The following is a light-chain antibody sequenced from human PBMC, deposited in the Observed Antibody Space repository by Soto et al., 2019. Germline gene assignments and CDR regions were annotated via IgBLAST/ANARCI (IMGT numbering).Light chain of an antibody. Sequence: EIVLTQSPGTLSLSPGERGTLSCRASQNLGTLYLAWFQQKSGQAPRLLIYSASRRATGPPDRFTGSGSGTDFTLTINRVETEDFAVYFFQQYAGSPRTFGQGTKVEIK. CDR3: QQYAGSPRT. CDR2: SAS. J-gene: IGKJ1*01. V-gene: IGKV3-20*01. CDR1: QNLGTLY.